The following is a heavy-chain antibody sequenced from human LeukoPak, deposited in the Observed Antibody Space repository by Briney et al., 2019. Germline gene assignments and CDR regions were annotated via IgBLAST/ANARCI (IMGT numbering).Heavy chain of an antibody. D-gene: IGHD3-10*01. CDR2: IYYSGTT. J-gene: IGHJ4*02. CDR3: ARGPYGSESYY. Sequence: SQTLSLTCTVSGGSISSGDYYWSWIRQPPGKGLEWIGYIYYSGTTYYNPSLKSRVTISVDTSKNQFSLKLTSVTAADTAVYFCARGPYGSESYYWGQGTLVTVSS. V-gene: IGHV4-30-4*01. CDR1: GGSISSGDYY.